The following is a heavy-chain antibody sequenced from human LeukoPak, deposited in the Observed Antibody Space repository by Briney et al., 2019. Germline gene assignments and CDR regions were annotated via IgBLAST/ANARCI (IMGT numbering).Heavy chain of an antibody. Sequence: PGGSLRLSCAASGFTFSYYAMTWVRQAPGKGLEWVSGISGSGGRTYYADSVKGRFTISRDNSKNSLYLQMNSLRDEDTAVYYCARVTTAAGDYWGQGTLVTVSS. D-gene: IGHD6-13*01. CDR2: ISGSGGRT. CDR1: GFTFSYYA. J-gene: IGHJ4*02. CDR3: ARVTTAAGDY. V-gene: IGHV3-23*01.